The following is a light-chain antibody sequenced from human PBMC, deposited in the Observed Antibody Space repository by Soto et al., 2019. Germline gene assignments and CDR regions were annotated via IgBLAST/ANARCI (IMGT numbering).Light chain of an antibody. V-gene: IGLV2-14*03. Sequence: SALTQPASVSGSPGQSITISCTGTSSDVAGYNYVSWYQHHPGEAPKLMIFDVSNRPSGVSNRFSGSKSGDTASLTISGLQAEDEADYYCSSYITSSTPHVVFGGGTKLTVL. CDR3: SSYITSSTPHVV. CDR1: SSDVAGYNY. J-gene: IGLJ2*01. CDR2: DVS.